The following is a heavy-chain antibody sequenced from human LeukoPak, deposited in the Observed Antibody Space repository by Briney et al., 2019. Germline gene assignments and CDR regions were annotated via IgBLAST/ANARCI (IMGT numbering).Heavy chain of an antibody. Sequence: APVKVSCKASGYTFTGYYIHWVRQAPGQGLEWMGWINPNTGGTTNAQKFQGRVTMTRDTSISTAYMELSSLTSDDTAVYYCARSTSDWLLQILDYWGQGTLVTVSS. D-gene: IGHD3/OR15-3a*01. CDR1: GYTFTGYY. CDR2: INPNTGGT. J-gene: IGHJ4*02. V-gene: IGHV1-2*02. CDR3: ARSTSDWLLQILDY.